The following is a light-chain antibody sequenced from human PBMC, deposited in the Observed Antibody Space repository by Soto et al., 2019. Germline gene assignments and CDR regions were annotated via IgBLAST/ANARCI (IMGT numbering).Light chain of an antibody. Sequence: DIVMTQSPDSLAVSLGERATINCKSSQSVLYSSNNKNYLAWYQQKPGQPPKLLIYWASTRESGVPDRFSGRGSGTDFTLTITSLQAEDVAVYYCQKYYNTPNTFGRGTKLEIK. J-gene: IGKJ2*01. CDR3: QKYYNTPNT. V-gene: IGKV4-1*01. CDR1: QSVLYSSNNKNY. CDR2: WAS.